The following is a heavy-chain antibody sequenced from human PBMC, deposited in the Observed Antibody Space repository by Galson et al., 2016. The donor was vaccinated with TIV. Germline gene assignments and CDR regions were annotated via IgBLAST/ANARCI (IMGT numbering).Heavy chain of an antibody. CDR2: ISAGGGTT. CDR3: AKVPRIVLVIGDPYFFDY. CDR1: GFTFSSHG. J-gene: IGHJ4*02. Sequence: SLRLSCAAAGFTFSSHGMSWVRQAPGKGLEWVSGISAGGGTTHYADPVKGRFTISRDNSRNTLYLQMNSLRAEDTAVYYCAKVPRIVLVIGDPYFFDYWGQGTLVTVSS. D-gene: IGHD3-22*01. V-gene: IGHV3-23*01.